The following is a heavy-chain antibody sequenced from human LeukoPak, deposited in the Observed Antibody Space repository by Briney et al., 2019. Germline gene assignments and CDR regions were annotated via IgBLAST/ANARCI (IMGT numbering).Heavy chain of an antibody. V-gene: IGHV4-59*02. CDR2: IHNSGGT. CDR1: GRSVRIYH. CDR3: VRDWEGFNFDI. J-gene: IGHJ3*02. Sequence: SETLSLTCTVSGRSVRIYHWRWVRQSPREGLEWIAYIHNSGGTRYNPSLQSRFTISVDTSKNQFSLKLRSVAAADTAVYYCVRDWEGFNFDIWGQGKMVTVSS. D-gene: IGHD1-26*01.